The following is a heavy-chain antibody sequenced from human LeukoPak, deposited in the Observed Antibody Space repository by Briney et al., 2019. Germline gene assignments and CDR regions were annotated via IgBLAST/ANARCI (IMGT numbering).Heavy chain of an antibody. V-gene: IGHV3-21*01. J-gene: IGHJ6*02. Sequence: GRSLRLSCAASGFTFSSYSMNWVRQAPGRGLEWVSSISSSSSYIYYADSVKGRFTISRDNAKSSLYLQMNSLRAEDTAVYYCARAGCSSTSCYHYYYYYGMDVWGQGTTVTVSS. CDR2: ISSSSSYI. D-gene: IGHD2-2*01. CDR3: ARAGCSSTSCYHYYYYYGMDV. CDR1: GFTFSSYS.